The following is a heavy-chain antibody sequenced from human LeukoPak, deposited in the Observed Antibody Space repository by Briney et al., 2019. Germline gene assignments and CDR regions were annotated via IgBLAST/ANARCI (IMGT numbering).Heavy chain of an antibody. J-gene: IGHJ4*02. V-gene: IGHV3-48*01. D-gene: IGHD3-10*01. CDR2: ISVGGII. Sequence: PGGSLRLSCAASGFTFSTYDMNWVRQAPEKGLEWVAYISVGGIIEYADSVKGRFTISRDNAKDLLYLQMDSLRAEDTALYYCAIVRPGPEDFDCWGQGTLVTVSS. CDR1: GFTFSTYD. CDR3: AIVRPGPEDFDC.